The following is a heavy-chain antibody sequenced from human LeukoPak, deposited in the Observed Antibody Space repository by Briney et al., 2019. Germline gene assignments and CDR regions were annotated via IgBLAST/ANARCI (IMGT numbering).Heavy chain of an antibody. CDR1: GFTFDDYA. Sequence: GGSLRLSCAASGFTFDDYAMHWVRQAPGKGLEWVSFITGDGGSTYYADSVKGRFTISRDNSKNSLYLQMNSLRTQDTALYYCAKGYYYDSSGYYYLDYWGQGTLVTVS. J-gene: IGHJ4*02. D-gene: IGHD3-22*01. CDR3: AKGYYYDSSGYYYLDY. CDR2: ITGDGGST. V-gene: IGHV3-43*02.